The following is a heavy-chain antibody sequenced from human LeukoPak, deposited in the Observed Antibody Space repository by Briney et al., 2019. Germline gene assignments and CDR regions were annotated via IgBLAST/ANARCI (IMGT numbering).Heavy chain of an antibody. CDR2: VYTSGST. D-gene: IGHD6-19*01. V-gene: IGHV4-4*07. CDR1: GGSISSYY. CDR3: AREHSSGWSTFDY. Sequence: SETLSLTCTVSGGSISSYYWTWIRQLAGKGLEWIGRVYTSGSTYYNPSLPSRVTMSVDTSKNQFSLKLNSVTAADTAVYYCAREHSSGWSTFDYWGQGTPVTVSS. J-gene: IGHJ4*02.